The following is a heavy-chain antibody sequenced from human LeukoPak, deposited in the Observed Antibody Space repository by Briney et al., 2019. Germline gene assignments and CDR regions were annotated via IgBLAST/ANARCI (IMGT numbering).Heavy chain of an antibody. CDR2: IYPGDSET. Sequence: GESLKISCKGSAVTFNNYWIGWVRQLPGKGLDWMGIIYPGDSETRYSPSFQGQVTMSVDKSINTASLHWGSLKASDTAMYYCARQSGDYSYYYYMDVWGKGTTVTISS. D-gene: IGHD2-21*02. V-gene: IGHV5-51*01. CDR3: ARQSGDYSYYYYMDV. J-gene: IGHJ6*03. CDR1: AVTFNNYW.